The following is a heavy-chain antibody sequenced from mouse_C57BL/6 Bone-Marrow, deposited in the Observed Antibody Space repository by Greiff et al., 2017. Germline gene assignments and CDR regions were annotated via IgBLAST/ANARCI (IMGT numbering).Heavy chain of an antibody. J-gene: IGHJ2*01. D-gene: IGHD2-3*01. CDR2: IDPEIGDT. CDR1: GFNIKDDY. V-gene: IGHV14-4*01. CDR3: SSFDGNYFDF. Sequence: EVQLQQSGAELVRPGASVKLSCTASGFNIKDDYIHWVKQRPEQGLEWIGWIDPEIGDTEYASKFQGKATIPSDTSSNTAYLQLSSLTSDDTAVYYCSSFDGNYFDFWGQGTPLTVAS.